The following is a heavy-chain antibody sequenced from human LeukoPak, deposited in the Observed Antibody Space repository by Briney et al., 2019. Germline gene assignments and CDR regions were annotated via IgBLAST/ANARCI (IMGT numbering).Heavy chain of an antibody. Sequence: PGGSLRLSCAASGFTFSSYAMHWVRQAPGRGLEWVAVISYDGSNKYYADSVKGRFTISRDNSKNTLYLQMNSLRAEDTAVYYCAREREGYCSGGSCYSAPGGFDYWGQGTLVTVSS. D-gene: IGHD2-15*01. J-gene: IGHJ4*02. CDR3: AREREGYCSGGSCYSAPGGFDY. V-gene: IGHV3-30-3*01. CDR2: ISYDGSNK. CDR1: GFTFSSYA.